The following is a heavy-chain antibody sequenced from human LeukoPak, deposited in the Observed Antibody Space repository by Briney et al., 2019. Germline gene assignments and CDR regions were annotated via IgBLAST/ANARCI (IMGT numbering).Heavy chain of an antibody. CDR2: IYPGDSDT. Sequence: GESLKISCKGSGYSFSSYWIGWVRQMPGKGLEWMGIIYPGDSDTRYSPSFKGQVTISADKSISTAYLQWSSLKASDTAIYYCARQDDTSGYYSNYFDYWGQGTLVTVSS. D-gene: IGHD3-22*01. J-gene: IGHJ4*02. CDR1: GYSFSSYW. CDR3: ARQDDTSGYYSNYFDY. V-gene: IGHV5-51*01.